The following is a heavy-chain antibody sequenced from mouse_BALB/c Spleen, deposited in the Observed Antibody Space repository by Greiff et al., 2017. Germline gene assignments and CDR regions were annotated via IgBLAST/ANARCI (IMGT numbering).Heavy chain of an antibody. V-gene: IGHV5-6-2*01. Sequence: EVQGVESGGGLVKLGGSLKLSCAASGFTFSSYYMSWVRQTPEKRLELVAAINSNGGSTYYPDTVKGRFTISRDNAKNTLYLQMSSLKSEDTALYYCARQDGYYYAMDYWGQGTSVTVSS. CDR1: GFTFSSYY. CDR3: ARQDGYYYAMDY. CDR2: INSNGGST. J-gene: IGHJ4*01. D-gene: IGHD2-3*01.